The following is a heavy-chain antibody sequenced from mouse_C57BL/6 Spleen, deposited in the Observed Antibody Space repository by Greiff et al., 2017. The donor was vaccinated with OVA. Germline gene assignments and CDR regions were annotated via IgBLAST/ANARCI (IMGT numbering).Heavy chain of an antibody. J-gene: IGHJ4*01. Sequence: QVQLKESGPGLVQPSQSLSITCTVSGFSLTSYGVHWVRQSPGKGLEWLGVIWRGGSTDYNAAFMSRLSITKDNSKSQVFFKMTSLQADDPAIYYCATPYYGSNYGYAMDYWGQGTSVTVSS. D-gene: IGHD1-1*01. V-gene: IGHV2-5*01. CDR3: ATPYYGSNYGYAMDY. CDR1: GFSLTSYG. CDR2: IWRGGST.